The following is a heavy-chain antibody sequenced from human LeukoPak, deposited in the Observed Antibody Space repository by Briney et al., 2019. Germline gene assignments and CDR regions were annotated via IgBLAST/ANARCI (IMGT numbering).Heavy chain of an antibody. Sequence: SETLSLTCAVYGGSFSGYYWSWIRQPPGKGLEWIGEINHSGSTNYNPSLKSRVTISVDTSKNQFSLKLSSVTAADTAVYYCASGSSTRRYYYYGMDVWGQGTTVTVSS. V-gene: IGHV4-34*01. J-gene: IGHJ6*02. CDR1: GGSFSGYY. CDR3: ASGSSTRRYYYYGMDV. CDR2: INHSGST. D-gene: IGHD2-2*01.